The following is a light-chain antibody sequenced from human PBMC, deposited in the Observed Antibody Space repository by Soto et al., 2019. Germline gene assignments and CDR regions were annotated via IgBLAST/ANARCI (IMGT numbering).Light chain of an antibody. J-gene: IGKJ4*01. CDR3: QQYNSSPLN. CDR1: QSISDW. Sequence: DIQMTQSPSTLSASVGDRVTITCRANQSISDWLAWYQQKPGKAPKLLIYDASNLESGVPSRFSGSGSGTEFTLTISSLQPDDFATYYCQQYNSSPLNFGGGTKMEIK. V-gene: IGKV1-5*01. CDR2: DAS.